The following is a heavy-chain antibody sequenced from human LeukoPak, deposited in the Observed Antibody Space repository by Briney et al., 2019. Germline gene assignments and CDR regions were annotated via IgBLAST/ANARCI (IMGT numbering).Heavy chain of an antibody. D-gene: IGHD3-3*01. CDR1: GFTFSSYA. CDR2: ISGSGGST. CDR3: ARDAGSDFWSGYWAKYYFDY. V-gene: IGHV3-23*01. Sequence: GGSLRLSCAASGFTFSSYAVSWIRQAPGKGLEWVSAISGSGGSTYYADSVKGRFTISRDNSKNTLYLQMNSLRAEDTAVYYCARDAGSDFWSGYWAKYYFDYWGQGTLVTVSS. J-gene: IGHJ4*02.